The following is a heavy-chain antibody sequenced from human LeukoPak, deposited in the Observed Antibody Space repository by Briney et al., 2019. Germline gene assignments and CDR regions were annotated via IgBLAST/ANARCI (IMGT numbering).Heavy chain of an antibody. CDR1: GYTFTSYG. D-gene: IGHD3-3*01. Sequence: ASVKVSCKASGYTFTSYGISWVRQAPGQGLEWVGWISAYNGNTNYAQKLQGRVTMTTDTSTSTAYMELRSLRSDDTAVYYCARDRGRAYYDFWSGYYTLDYWGQGTLVTVSS. V-gene: IGHV1-18*01. CDR3: ARDRGRAYYDFWSGYYTLDY. CDR2: ISAYNGNT. J-gene: IGHJ4*02.